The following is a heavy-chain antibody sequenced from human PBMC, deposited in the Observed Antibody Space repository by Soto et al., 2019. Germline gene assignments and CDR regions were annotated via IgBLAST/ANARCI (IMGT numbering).Heavy chain of an antibody. CDR1: GFTFSSYG. Sequence: QVQLVESGGGVVQPGRSLRLSCAASGFTFSSYGMHWVRQAPGKGLEWVAVIWYDGSNKYYADSVKGRFTISRDNSKNTLYLQMNSLRAEDTAVYYCARESIIWDAFDIWGQGTMVTVSS. J-gene: IGHJ3*02. CDR3: ARESIIWDAFDI. CDR2: IWYDGSNK. V-gene: IGHV3-33*01. D-gene: IGHD3-10*01.